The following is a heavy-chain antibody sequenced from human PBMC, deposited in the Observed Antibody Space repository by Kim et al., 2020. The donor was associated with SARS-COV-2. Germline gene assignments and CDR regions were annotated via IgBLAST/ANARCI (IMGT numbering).Heavy chain of an antibody. D-gene: IGHD3-10*01. CDR1: GGSISSYY. Sequence: SETLSLTCTVSGGSISSYYWSWIRQPPGKGLEWIGYIYYSGSTNYNPSLKSRVTISVDTSKNQFSLKLSSVTAADTAVYYCARGVGSGGYLFYWGQGTLV. CDR2: IYYSGST. J-gene: IGHJ4*02. CDR3: ARGVGSGGYLFY. V-gene: IGHV4-59*01.